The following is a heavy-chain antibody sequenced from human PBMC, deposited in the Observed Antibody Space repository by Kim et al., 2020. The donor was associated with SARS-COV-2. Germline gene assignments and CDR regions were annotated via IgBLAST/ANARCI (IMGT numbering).Heavy chain of an antibody. J-gene: IGHJ6*02. Sequence: SETLSLTCAVYGGSFSGYYWSWIRQPPGKGLEWIGEINHSGSTNYNPSLKSRVTISVDTSKNQFSLKLSSVTAADTAVYYCAREVAAKPGQLAAGYYYYGMDVWGQGTTVTVSS. CDR1: GGSFSGYY. D-gene: IGHD6-13*01. CDR3: AREVAAKPGQLAAGYYYYGMDV. V-gene: IGHV4-34*01. CDR2: INHSGST.